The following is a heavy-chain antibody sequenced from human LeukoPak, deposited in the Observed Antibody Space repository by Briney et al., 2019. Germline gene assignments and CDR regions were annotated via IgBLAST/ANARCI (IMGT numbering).Heavy chain of an antibody. Sequence: SGPTLVKPTQTLTLTCSLSGVSLSTSGVGVGWIRQPPGKALEWLALIYWDDDSRYSPSLKSRLTIAKDTSKNQVVLTLTNMDSADTATYYCAHSQVFSYGSFHDAYDIWGLGMLVTVSS. D-gene: IGHD5-18*01. V-gene: IGHV2-5*02. CDR2: IYWDDDS. CDR1: GVSLSTSGVG. CDR3: AHSQVFSYGSFHDAYDI. J-gene: IGHJ3*02.